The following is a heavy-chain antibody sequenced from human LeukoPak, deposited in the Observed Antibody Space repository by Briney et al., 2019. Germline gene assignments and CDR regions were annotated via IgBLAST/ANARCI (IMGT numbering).Heavy chain of an antibody. CDR2: MYTSGTT. V-gene: IGHV4-4*07. CDR1: GGSINDYY. J-gene: IGHJ5*02. CDR3: ARDPTPVTSGFGRWFDP. Sequence: PSETLSLTCTVSGGSINDYYWTWIRQPAGKGLEWIGRMYTSGTTNYNPSLKSRVTMSTDTSKNQISLRLSSVTAADTAVYYCARDPTPVTSGFGRWFDPWGQGILVTVSS. D-gene: IGHD4-17*01.